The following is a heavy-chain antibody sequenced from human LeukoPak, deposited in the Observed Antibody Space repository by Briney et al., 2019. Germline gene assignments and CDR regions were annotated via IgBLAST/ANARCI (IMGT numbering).Heavy chain of an antibody. V-gene: IGHV4-59*08. Sequence: SETLSLTCTVSGGSIGSDYWTWIRQPPGKGLEYIGYIYYTGGTNYNPSLKSRVTISVDTSKTQFSRELSSVTAADTAVYFCAKYGNSGWVIDNWGQGTLVTVSS. D-gene: IGHD6-19*01. J-gene: IGHJ4*02. CDR1: GGSIGSDY. CDR2: IYYTGGT. CDR3: AKYGNSGWVIDN.